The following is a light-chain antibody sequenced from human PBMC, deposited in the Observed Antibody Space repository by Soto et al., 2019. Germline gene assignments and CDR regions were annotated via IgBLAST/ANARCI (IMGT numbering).Light chain of an antibody. V-gene: IGLV2-8*01. CDR2: GVN. J-gene: IGLJ1*01. CDR3: SSYVGSHTLYV. Sequence: QSVLTQPPSASGSPGQSVTISCTGTSSDVGGYNYVSWYQQHPGKAPQLVIYGVNKRASGVPDRFSGSKSGNTASLTVSGLQAEDEADYYCSSYVGSHTLYVSLTGTKVPVL. CDR1: SSDVGGYNY.